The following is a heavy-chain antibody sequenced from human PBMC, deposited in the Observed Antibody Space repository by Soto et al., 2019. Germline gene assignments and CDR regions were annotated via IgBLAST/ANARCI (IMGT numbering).Heavy chain of an antibody. D-gene: IGHD3-22*01. CDR2: IDTGNGDT. J-gene: IGHJ4*02. CDR1: GYPFGTSA. V-gene: IGHV1-3*04. CDR3: ARGGSGTIIGPMY. Sequence: GASVKVSCKASGYPFGTSAMRWVRQAPGQNLEWMGAIDTGNGDTEYSQKFQGRVSITRDTSARTAYMELNSLRSEDTAVYYCARGGSGTIIGPMYWGQGTLVTVSS.